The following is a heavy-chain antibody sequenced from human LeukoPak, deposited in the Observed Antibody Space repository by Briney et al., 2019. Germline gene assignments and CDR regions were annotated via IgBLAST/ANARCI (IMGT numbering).Heavy chain of an antibody. CDR2: ISYDGSNK. Sequence: GGSLRLSCAASGFTFSSYAMHWVRQAPGKGLEWVAVISYDGSNKYYADSVKGRFTISRDNSKNTLYLQMNSLRAEDTAVYYCARAASLVGARTAFDIWGQGTMVTVSS. CDR3: ARAASLVGARTAFDI. V-gene: IGHV3-30*14. CDR1: GFTFSSYA. D-gene: IGHD1-26*01. J-gene: IGHJ3*02.